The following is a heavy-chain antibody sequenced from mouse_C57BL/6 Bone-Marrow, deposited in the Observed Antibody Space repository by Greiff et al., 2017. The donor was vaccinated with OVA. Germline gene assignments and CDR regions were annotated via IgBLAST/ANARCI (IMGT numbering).Heavy chain of an antibody. CDR2: ISGGGGNT. Sequence: EVHLVESGGGLVKPGGSLKLSCAASGFTFSSYTMSWVRQTPEKRLEWVATISGGGGNTYYPDSVKGRFTISRDNAKNTLYLQMSSLRSEDTALYYCARQDGNYDYAMDYWGQGTSVTVSS. D-gene: IGHD2-1*01. J-gene: IGHJ4*01. CDR1: GFTFSSYT. V-gene: IGHV5-9*01. CDR3: ARQDGNYDYAMDY.